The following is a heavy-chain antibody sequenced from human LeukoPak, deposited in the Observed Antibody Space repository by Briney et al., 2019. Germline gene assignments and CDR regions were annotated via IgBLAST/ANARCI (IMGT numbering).Heavy chain of an antibody. J-gene: IGHJ4*02. D-gene: IGHD3-22*01. CDR3: ARHVDSSGYPYYFDY. CDR2: IYYSGST. CDR1: Y. V-gene: IGHV4-39*01. Sequence: YWGWIXXPPGKGLEWIGSIYYSGSTYYNPSLKSRVTISVDTSKNQFSLKLSSVTAADTAVYYCARHVDSSGYPYYFDYWGQGALVTVSS.